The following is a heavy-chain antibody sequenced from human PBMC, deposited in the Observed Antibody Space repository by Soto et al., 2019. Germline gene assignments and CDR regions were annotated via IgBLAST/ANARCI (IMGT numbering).Heavy chain of an antibody. CDR1: GFTFSNAW. Sequence: GGSLRLSCAASGFTFSNAWMNWVRQAPGKGLEWVGRIKSKTDGGTTDYAAPVKGRFTISRDDSKNTLYLQMNSLKTEDTAVYYCTTDPKLYDFWSGYSVWGQGTLVTVSS. D-gene: IGHD3-3*01. J-gene: IGHJ4*02. CDR2: IKSKTDGGTT. CDR3: TTDPKLYDFWSGYSV. V-gene: IGHV3-15*07.